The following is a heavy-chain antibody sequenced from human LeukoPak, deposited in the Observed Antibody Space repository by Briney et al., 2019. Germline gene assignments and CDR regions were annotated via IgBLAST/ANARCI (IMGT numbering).Heavy chain of an antibody. Sequence: SGGSLRLSCAASGFTFSSYAMSWVRQAPGKGLEWVSAISGSGGSTYYADSVKGRFTISRDNSKNTLYLQMNSLRAEDTAVYYCARTYSSGWAGDAFDIWGQGTMVTVSS. CDR2: ISGSGGST. V-gene: IGHV3-23*01. D-gene: IGHD6-19*01. CDR3: ARTYSSGWAGDAFDI. CDR1: GFTFSSYA. J-gene: IGHJ3*02.